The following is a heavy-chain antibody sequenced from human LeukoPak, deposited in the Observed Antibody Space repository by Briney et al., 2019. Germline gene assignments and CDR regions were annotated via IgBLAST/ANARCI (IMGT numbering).Heavy chain of an antibody. D-gene: IGHD6-13*01. CDR2: INPNSGGT. CDR3: VRDMIAAAGAGG. V-gene: IGHV1-2*02. Sequence: ASVKVSCKASGYTFTDYSIHWVRQAPGQGLEWMGWINPNSGGTDYAQKFQGRVTMTRVTSISTAYLEVTRLTSDDTAVYFCVRDMIAAAGAGGWGQGTLVTVSS. J-gene: IGHJ4*02. CDR1: GYTFTDYS.